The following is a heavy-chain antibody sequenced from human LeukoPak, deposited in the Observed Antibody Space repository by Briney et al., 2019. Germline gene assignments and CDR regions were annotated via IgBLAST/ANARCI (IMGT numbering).Heavy chain of an antibody. D-gene: IGHD6-19*01. CDR2: ITSSSNTV. V-gene: IGHV3-48*01. CDR1: GFTFSNYN. Sequence: PGGSLRLSCAASGFTFSNYNMFRARQAPGKGLEWVSYITSSSNTVHYADSVKGRFTLSRDNAKSSLYLQMNSLRAEDTAIYYCARLLSGWYLADSWGQGTLVTVSS. J-gene: IGHJ4*02. CDR3: ARLLSGWYLADS.